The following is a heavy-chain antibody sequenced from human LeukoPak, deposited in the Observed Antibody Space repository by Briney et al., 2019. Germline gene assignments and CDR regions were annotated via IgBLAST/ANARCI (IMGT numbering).Heavy chain of an antibody. V-gene: IGHV3-23*01. Sequence: GGSLRLSCAASGFTFSNYAVNWIRQAPGKGLKWVSVISGSGSSIYYTDSVKGRFTISRDNSKNTLYLQMNSLRAEDAAVYYCAMGATSWSGYSFPKIFQHWGRGTLVTVSS. CDR3: AMGATSWSGYSFPKIFQH. D-gene: IGHD3-3*01. CDR1: GFTFSNYA. J-gene: IGHJ1*01. CDR2: ISGSGSSI.